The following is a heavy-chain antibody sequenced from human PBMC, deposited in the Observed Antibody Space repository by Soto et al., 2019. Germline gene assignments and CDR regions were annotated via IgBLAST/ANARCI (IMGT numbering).Heavy chain of an antibody. J-gene: IGHJ6*02. D-gene: IGHD3-9*01. CDR2: IYPGDSDT. CDR3: ARWYDILTGYGYYGMDV. V-gene: IGHV5-51*01. Sequence: PGESLKISCKGSGYSFTSYWIGWVRQMPGKGLEWMGIIYPGDSDTRYSPSFQGQVTISAGKSISTAYMELSRLRSDDTAVYYCARWYDILTGYGYYGMDVWGQGTTVTVSS. CDR1: GYSFTSYW.